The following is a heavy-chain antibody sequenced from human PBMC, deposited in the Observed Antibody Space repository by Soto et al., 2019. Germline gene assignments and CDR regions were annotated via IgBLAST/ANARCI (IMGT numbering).Heavy chain of an antibody. D-gene: IGHD4-17*01. J-gene: IGHJ4*02. CDR3: SRGRRTAVTIDY. CDR1: GGSISSHY. V-gene: IGHV4-34*01. CDR2: INHSGST. Sequence: SETLSLTCTVSGGSISSHYWSWIRQPPGKGLEWIGEINHSGSTNYNPSLKSRVTISVDTSKNQFSLKLSSVTAADTAVYYCSRGRRTAVTIDYWGQGTLVTVSS.